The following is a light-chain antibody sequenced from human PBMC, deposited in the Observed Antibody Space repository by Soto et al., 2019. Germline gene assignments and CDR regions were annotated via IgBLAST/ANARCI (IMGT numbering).Light chain of an antibody. CDR2: DAS. V-gene: IGKV3-15*01. CDR1: QIVSRS. J-gene: IGKJ4*01. Sequence: IVMPQSPATLSVPTGERATLSCRVSQIVSRSLAWYQQKPGQTPRLLIYDASTRASGIPARFSGSGSGTQFTLTISSLQSEEFAVYYCLQRRNWPPLTFGGGTKVDIK. CDR3: LQRRNWPPLT.